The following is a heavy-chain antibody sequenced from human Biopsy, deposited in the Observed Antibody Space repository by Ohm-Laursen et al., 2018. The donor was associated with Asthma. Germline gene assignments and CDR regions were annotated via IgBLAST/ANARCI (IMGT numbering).Heavy chain of an antibody. CDR1: GFVFSPCG. Sequence: SSLRLSCSASGFVFSPCGMHWVRQGPGKGLEWVALVSSDGHNKYYEDSVKGRFTISRDNSRNRLYLQINSLTVEDSAVYFCARQSGQEYGDSIPFDTWGQGTKVAVSS. V-gene: IGHV3-30*03. CDR2: VSSDGHNK. J-gene: IGHJ3*02. CDR3: ARQSGQEYGDSIPFDT. D-gene: IGHD3-22*01.